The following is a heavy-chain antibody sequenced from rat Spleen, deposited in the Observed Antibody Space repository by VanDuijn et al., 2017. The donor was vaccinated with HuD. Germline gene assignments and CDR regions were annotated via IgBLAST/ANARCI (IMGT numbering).Heavy chain of an antibody. CDR2: ISTGGANT. V-gene: IGHV5-25*01. CDR3: ATGPRILRIDWFAY. J-gene: IGHJ3*01. CDR1: GLSFSNYD. Sequence: EVQLVESGGGLVQPGRSMKLSCAASGLSFSNYDMAWVRQAPTKGLEWVASISTGGANTYYRDSVKGRFTISRDDEKSNQYLQMDSLRSEDTATYFCATGPRILRIDWFAYWGQGTLVTVSS. D-gene: IGHD1-6*01.